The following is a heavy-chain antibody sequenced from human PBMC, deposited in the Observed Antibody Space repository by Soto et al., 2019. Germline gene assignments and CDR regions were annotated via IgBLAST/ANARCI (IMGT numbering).Heavy chain of an antibody. D-gene: IGHD6-13*01. CDR1: GYTFTSYG. CDR3: ARDPLGAAAGYQIPRFDY. CDR2: ISAYNGNT. V-gene: IGHV1-18*01. Sequence: ASVKVSCKASGYTFTSYGISWVRQAPGQGLEWMGWISAYNGNTNYAQKLQGRVTMTTDTSTSTAYMELRSLRSDDTAVYYCARDPLGAAAGYQIPRFDYWGQGTLVTVSS. J-gene: IGHJ4*02.